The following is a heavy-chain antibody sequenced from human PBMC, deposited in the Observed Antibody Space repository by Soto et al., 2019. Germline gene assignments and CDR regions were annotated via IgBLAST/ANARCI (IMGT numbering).Heavy chain of an antibody. V-gene: IGHV3-30*18. CDR3: AKDLERYFDWLFAFDI. Sequence: GGSLRLSCAASGFTFSSYGMHWVRQAPGKGLEWVAVISYDGSNKYYADSVKGRFTISRDNSKNTLYLQMNSLRAEDTAVYYCAKDLERYFDWLFAFDIWGQGTMVTVSS. CDR2: ISYDGSNK. CDR1: GFTFSSYG. J-gene: IGHJ3*02. D-gene: IGHD3-9*01.